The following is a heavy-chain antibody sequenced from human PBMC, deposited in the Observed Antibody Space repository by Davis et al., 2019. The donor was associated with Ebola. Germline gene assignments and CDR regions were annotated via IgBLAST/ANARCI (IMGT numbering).Heavy chain of an antibody. CDR2: ISYDGSNK. CDR1: GFTFSSYG. V-gene: IGHV3-33*05. J-gene: IGHJ6*02. Sequence: PGGSLRPSCAASGFTFSSYGMHWVRQAPGKGLEWVAVISYDGSNKYYADSVKGRFTISRDNSKNTLYLQMNSLRAEDTAVYYCAKDPERPTFSYGMDVWGQGTTVTVSS. CDR3: AKDPERPTFSYGMDV.